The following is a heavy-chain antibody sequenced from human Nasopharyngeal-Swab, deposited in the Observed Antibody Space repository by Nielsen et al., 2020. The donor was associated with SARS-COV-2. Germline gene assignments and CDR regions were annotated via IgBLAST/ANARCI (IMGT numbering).Heavy chain of an antibody. Sequence: GGSLRLSCAASGFTFSSYSMNWVRQAPGKGLEWVSAITSSSTYTYYADSVKGRFTISRDNARNSLYLQLNSLRAEDTAVYYCARGATGTTPPFDYWGQGTLVTVSS. CDR1: GFTFSSYS. J-gene: IGHJ4*02. D-gene: IGHD1-1*01. CDR3: ARGATGTTPPFDY. CDR2: ITSSSTYT. V-gene: IGHV3-21*01.